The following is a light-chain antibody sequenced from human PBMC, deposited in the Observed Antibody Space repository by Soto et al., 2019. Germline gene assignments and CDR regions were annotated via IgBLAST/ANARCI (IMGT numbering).Light chain of an antibody. Sequence: QSALTQPASVSGSPGQSITISCTGSSSDLGGYNYVSWYQQYPGKAPKLMIYEVSNRPSGISNRFSASKSGNTASLTISGLQAEDETDYYCSSYTNSGTWVFGGGTKLTVL. CDR1: SSDLGGYNY. J-gene: IGLJ3*02. V-gene: IGLV2-14*01. CDR2: EVS. CDR3: SSYTNSGTWV.